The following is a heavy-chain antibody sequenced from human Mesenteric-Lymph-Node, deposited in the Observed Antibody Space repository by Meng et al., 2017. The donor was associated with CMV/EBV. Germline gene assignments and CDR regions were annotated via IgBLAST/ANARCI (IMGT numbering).Heavy chain of an antibody. CDR1: GGSFIGSY. J-gene: IGHJ4*02. V-gene: IGHV4-34*01. D-gene: IGHD4-23*01. CDR2: INHSGST. Sequence: VQLPQWSAGLLKPSETLSLTRAVDGGSFIGSYWSWTRQPPGKGLEWIGEINHSGSTNYNPSLKSRVTISVDTSKNQFSLKLSSVTAADTAVYYCARHQRWLKSEGGFNYWGQGTLVTVSS. CDR3: ARHQRWLKSEGGFNY.